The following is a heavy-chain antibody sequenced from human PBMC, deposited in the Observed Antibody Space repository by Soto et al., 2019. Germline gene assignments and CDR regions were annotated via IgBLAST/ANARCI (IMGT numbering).Heavy chain of an antibody. V-gene: IGHV3-64D*08. CDR1: GFTFSSYA. J-gene: IGHJ6*02. CDR2: ISSNGGST. Sequence: GGSPRLSCSASGFTFSSYAMHWVRQAPGKGLEYVSAISSNGGSTYYADSVKGRFTISRDNSKNTLYLQMSSLRAEDTAVYYCVKDSDDGSSWYGVDYYYYGMGVWGQGTTVTVSS. CDR3: VKDSDDGSSWYGVDYYYYGMGV. D-gene: IGHD6-13*01.